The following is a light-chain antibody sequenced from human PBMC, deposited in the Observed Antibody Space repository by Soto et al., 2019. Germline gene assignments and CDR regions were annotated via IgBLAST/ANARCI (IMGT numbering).Light chain of an antibody. CDR1: QGISSS. Sequence: DIQLTQSPTFLSASVGDRVTITCRASQGISSSLAWYQQKPGKAPNILIYAASTLQSGVPSRFRGSGSGTEFTLTISSLQPEDFGTYYCQQLNNYPLTFGGGTKVEIK. V-gene: IGKV1-9*01. J-gene: IGKJ4*01. CDR3: QQLNNYPLT. CDR2: AAS.